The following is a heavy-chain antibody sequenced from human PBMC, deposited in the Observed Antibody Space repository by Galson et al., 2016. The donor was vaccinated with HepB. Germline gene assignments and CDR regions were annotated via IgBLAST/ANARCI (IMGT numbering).Heavy chain of an antibody. CDR3: ARHPQNNL. CDR1: GFTFDDYA. V-gene: IGHV3-9*01. CDR2: ISWNSGTK. D-gene: IGHD1/OR15-1a*01. Sequence: SLRLSCAGSGFTFDDYAMHWVRQAPGKGLEWVSGISWNSGTKDYADSVKGRFAISRDNAKSSLYLQMNSLRAEDTALYYCARHPQNNLWGQGTLVTVSS. J-gene: IGHJ4*02.